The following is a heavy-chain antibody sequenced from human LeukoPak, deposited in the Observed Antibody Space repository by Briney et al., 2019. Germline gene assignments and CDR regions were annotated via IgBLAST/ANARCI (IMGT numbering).Heavy chain of an antibody. CDR3: ARGDDDSSGYYLVDY. Sequence: GGSLRLSCAASGFTFSSYGMHWVRQAPGKGLEWVAVIWYDGSNKYYADSVKGRFTISRDNSKNTLYLQMNSLRAEDTAVYYCARGDDDSSGYYLVDYWGQGTLVTVSS. J-gene: IGHJ4*02. CDR1: GFTFSSYG. D-gene: IGHD3-22*01. CDR2: IWYDGSNK. V-gene: IGHV3-33*01.